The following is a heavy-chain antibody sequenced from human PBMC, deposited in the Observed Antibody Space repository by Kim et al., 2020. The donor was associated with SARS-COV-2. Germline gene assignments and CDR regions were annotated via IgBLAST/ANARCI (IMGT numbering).Heavy chain of an antibody. D-gene: IGHD6-13*01. V-gene: IGHV4-34*01. CDR3: ASSQNSSSWGGFDY. Sequence: NPSLKSRVTISVDTSKNQFSLKLSSVTAADTAVYYCASSQNSSSWGGFDYWGQGTLVTVSS. J-gene: IGHJ4*02.